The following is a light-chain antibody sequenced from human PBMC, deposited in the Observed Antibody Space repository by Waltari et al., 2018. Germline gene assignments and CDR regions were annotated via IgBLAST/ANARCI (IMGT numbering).Light chain of an antibody. Sequence: SSELSQDPAVSVALGQTVRITCQGDSLRIYYASWSRQKPGQSPVLLIYGKNNRPSGIPYRFSASSSGNTASLTITGARAEDEADYYCNTRDMSGDVVFGGGTKLTVL. CDR2: GKN. CDR3: NTRDMSGDVV. J-gene: IGLJ2*01. V-gene: IGLV3-19*01. CDR1: SLRIYY.